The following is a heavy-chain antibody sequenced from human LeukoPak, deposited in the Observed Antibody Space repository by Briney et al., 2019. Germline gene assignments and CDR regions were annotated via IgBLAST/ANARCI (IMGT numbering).Heavy chain of an antibody. CDR1: GYTFTSYA. D-gene: IGHD1-26*01. Sequence: ASVKVSCKASGYTFTSYAMHWVRQAPGQRLEWMGWINAGNGNTKYSQKFQGRVTITRDTSASTAYMELSSLRSEDTAVYYCAARGWELGWDAFDIWGQGTMVTVSS. CDR2: INAGNGNT. V-gene: IGHV1-3*01. J-gene: IGHJ3*02. CDR3: AARGWELGWDAFDI.